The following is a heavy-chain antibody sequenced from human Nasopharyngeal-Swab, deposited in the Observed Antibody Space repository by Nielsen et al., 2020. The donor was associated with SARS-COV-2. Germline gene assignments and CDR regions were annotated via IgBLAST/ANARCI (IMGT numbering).Heavy chain of an antibody. CDR3: ARGGRPMRSMDV. J-gene: IGHJ6*02. CDR1: GGSISSYY. V-gene: IGHV4-59*01. D-gene: IGHD3-16*01. Sequence: SETLSLTCNVSGGSISSYYWTWIRQPPGKGLEYIGYIYYSASTNYNPSLKSRVTISADTSKNQFSLKVSSVTAADTAVYYCARGGRPMRSMDVWGQGTTVTVSS. CDR2: IYYSAST.